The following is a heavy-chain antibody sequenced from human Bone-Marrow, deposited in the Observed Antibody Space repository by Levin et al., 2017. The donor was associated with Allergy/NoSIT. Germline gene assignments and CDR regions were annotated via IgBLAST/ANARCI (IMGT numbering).Heavy chain of an antibody. CDR3: AMAMVQGWGWFDP. CDR2: FDPEDGET. V-gene: IGHV1-24*01. CDR1: GYTLTELS. D-gene: IGHD3-10*01. Sequence: ASVKVSCKVSGYTLTELSMHWVRQAPGKGLEWMGGFDPEDGETIYAQRFQGRITMTEDTSTDTAYMELSSLRSEDTAVYYCAMAMVQGWGWFDPWGQGTLVTVSS. J-gene: IGHJ5*02.